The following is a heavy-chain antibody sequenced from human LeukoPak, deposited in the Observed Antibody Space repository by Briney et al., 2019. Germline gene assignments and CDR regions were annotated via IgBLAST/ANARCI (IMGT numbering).Heavy chain of an antibody. V-gene: IGHV3-23*01. CDR2: ISGSGRST. CDR1: GFTFSTYN. J-gene: IGHJ4*02. CDR3: AKDFPLLEYCTSTSCPSFDY. Sequence: GGSLRLSCAASGFTFSTYNMNWVRQAPGKGLEGVSGISGSGRSTYYADSVKGRFTISRDNSKNTLYLQMNSLRAEDTAIYYCAKDFPLLEYCTSTSCPSFDYWGQGTLVTVSS. D-gene: IGHD2-2*01.